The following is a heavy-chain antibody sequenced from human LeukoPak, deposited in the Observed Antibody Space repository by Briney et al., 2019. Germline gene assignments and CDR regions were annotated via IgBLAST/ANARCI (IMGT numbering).Heavy chain of an antibody. D-gene: IGHD3-22*01. J-gene: IGHJ3*02. CDR1: DTSINTYY. V-gene: IGHV4-4*07. CDR2: IYATGTT. CDR3: ARNRGYYYDSSDAFDI. Sequence: PSETLSLTCTVSDTSINTYYWSWIRQPAGKGLEWIGHIYATGTTNYNPSLNSRVTMSIDTSKNQFSLNLRSVTAADTAVYYCARNRGYYYDSSDAFDIWGQGTMVTVSS.